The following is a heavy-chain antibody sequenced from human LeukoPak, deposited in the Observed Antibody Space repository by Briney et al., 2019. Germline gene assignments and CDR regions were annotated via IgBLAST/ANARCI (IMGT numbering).Heavy chain of an antibody. CDR1: GFTFSSYA. J-gene: IGHJ4*02. V-gene: IGHV3-30*01. Sequence: GRSLRLSCAASGFTFSSYAMHWVRQAPGKGLEWVAVISYDGSNKYYADSVKGRFTISRDNSKNTLYLQMNSLRAEDTAVYYCARDYSSSWYPDYWGQGTLVTVSS. CDR2: ISYDGSNK. CDR3: ARDYSSSWYPDY. D-gene: IGHD6-13*01.